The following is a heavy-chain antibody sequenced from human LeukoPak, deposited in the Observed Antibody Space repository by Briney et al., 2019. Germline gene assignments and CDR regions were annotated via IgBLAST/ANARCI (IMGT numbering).Heavy chain of an antibody. D-gene: IGHD5-24*01. J-gene: IGHJ1*01. Sequence: GGSLRLSCAASGFTFSSYAMHWVRQAPGKGLEWVAVISYDGSNKYYADSVKGRFTISRDNSKNTLYLQMNSLRAEDTAVYYCARRRWLQSGAEYFQHWGQGTLVTVSS. V-gene: IGHV3-30*04. CDR1: GFTFSSYA. CDR2: ISYDGSNK. CDR3: ARRRWLQSGAEYFQH.